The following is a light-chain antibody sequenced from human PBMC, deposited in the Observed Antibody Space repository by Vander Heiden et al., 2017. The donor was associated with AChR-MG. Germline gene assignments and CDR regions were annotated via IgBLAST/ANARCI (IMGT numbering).Light chain of an antibody. V-gene: IGKV4-1*01. CDR1: HSVLSSSNNKNC. Sequence: DIVMTQSPDSLAVSLGETATINCQSSHSVLSSSNNKNCLAWYQQKPGQPPKMLIYWASTRASGVPDRFSGSGSGTDFTLTISSLQSEDVAVYYCQHDDETPHSFGGGTKVQIK. J-gene: IGKJ4*01. CDR2: WAS. CDR3: QHDDETPHS.